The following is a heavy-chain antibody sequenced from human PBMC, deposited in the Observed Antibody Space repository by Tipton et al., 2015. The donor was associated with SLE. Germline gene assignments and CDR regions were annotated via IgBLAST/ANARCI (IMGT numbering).Heavy chain of an antibody. CDR1: GGSISSSGYY. Sequence: TLSLTCTVSGGSISSSGYYWGWIRQPPGKGLEWIGTIYYSGSTNYNPSLKSRVTISVDTSKNQFSLKLNSVTAADTAVYYCARAGYSSYYVDCWGQGTLVTVSS. J-gene: IGHJ4*02. CDR2: IYYSGST. D-gene: IGHD6-13*01. CDR3: ARAGYSSYYVDC. V-gene: IGHV4-39*07.